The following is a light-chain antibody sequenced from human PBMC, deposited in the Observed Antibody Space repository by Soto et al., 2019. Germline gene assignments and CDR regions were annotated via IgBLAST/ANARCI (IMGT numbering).Light chain of an antibody. CDR2: GAS. V-gene: IGKV3-15*01. Sequence: EIVMTQSPATLSVSPGERATLSCRASQSVSSNLAWYQQKPGQAPRLLIYGASTRATGIPAGFMGGGSGTEFTLTISSLQSEDFAVYYCQQYNNWPPWTFGQGTKVEIK. CDR3: QQYNNWPPWT. J-gene: IGKJ1*01. CDR1: QSVSSN.